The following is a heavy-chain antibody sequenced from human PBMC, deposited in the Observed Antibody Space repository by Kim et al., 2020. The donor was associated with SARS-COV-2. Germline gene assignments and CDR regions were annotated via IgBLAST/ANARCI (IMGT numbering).Heavy chain of an antibody. V-gene: IGHV1-2*02. D-gene: IGHD6-19*01. CDR3: ARGESSSGWRNLGY. CDR1: GYTFTGYY. J-gene: IGHJ4*02. CDR2: INPNSAGT. Sequence: ASVKVSCKASGYTFTGYYLHWVRQAPGQGLEWMGWINPNSAGTNYAQKFQGRVTMTRDTSISTAYIELSSLTSDDTAVYYCARGESSSGWRNLGYWGQGTLVTVSS.